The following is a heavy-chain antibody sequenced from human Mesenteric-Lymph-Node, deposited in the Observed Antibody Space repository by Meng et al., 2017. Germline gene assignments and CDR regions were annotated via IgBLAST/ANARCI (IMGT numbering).Heavy chain of an antibody. J-gene: IGHJ5*02. Sequence: ASVKVSCKASGYTFTGYYMHWVRQAPGQGLEWMGRINPNSGGTNYAQKFQGRVTMTRDTSISTAYMELSSLRSEDTAVYYCARAGSSGSAFDPWGQGTLVTVSS. CDR1: GYTFTGYY. D-gene: IGHD6-19*01. V-gene: IGHV1-2*06. CDR3: ARAGSSGSAFDP. CDR2: INPNSGGT.